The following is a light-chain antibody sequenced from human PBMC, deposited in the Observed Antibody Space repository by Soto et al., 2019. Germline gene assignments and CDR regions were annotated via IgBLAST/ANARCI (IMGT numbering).Light chain of an antibody. CDR3: SSYVSGNTVV. J-gene: IGLJ3*02. Sequence: QSALTQPASMSGSPGQSITISCSGTSRDVGGYNSVCWYQQHPGRVPKLLIYKVTNRPSGVSSRFSGSKSGNTASLTISGLQAEDEADYYCSSYVSGNTVVFGGGTKLTVL. V-gene: IGLV2-14*01. CDR1: SRDVGGYNS. CDR2: KVT.